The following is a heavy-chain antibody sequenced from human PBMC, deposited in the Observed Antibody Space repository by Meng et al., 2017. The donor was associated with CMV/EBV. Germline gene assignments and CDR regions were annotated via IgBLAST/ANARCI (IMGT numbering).Heavy chain of an antibody. J-gene: IGHJ6*02. D-gene: IGHD2-21*01. CDR1: GDSISGSSYY. V-gene: IGHV4-39*07. Sequence: GSLRLSCTVSGDSISGSSYYWGWIRHPPGRGLQWIGSIYYSGRTYYNPSLNSRVTISVDTTNNQFSLRLSSVTAADTAVYYCATRDGLFPGWGRYYYYGMDVWGQGTTVTVSS. CDR3: ATRDGLFPGWGRYYYYGMDV. CDR2: IYYSGRT.